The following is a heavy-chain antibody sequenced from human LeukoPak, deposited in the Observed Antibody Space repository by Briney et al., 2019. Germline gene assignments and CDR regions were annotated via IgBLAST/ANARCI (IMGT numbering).Heavy chain of an antibody. CDR1: GFTFSSYA. D-gene: IGHD2-2*01. CDR2: ISGSGGST. Sequence: PGGSLRLSCAASGFTFSSYAMSWVRQAPGKGLEWVSGISGSGGSTYYADFVKGRFTISRDNSKNTLYLQMNSLRAEDTAVYYCAKDAGVDIVVAPAHGMDVWGQGTTVTVSS. J-gene: IGHJ6*02. V-gene: IGHV3-23*01. CDR3: AKDAGVDIVVAPAHGMDV.